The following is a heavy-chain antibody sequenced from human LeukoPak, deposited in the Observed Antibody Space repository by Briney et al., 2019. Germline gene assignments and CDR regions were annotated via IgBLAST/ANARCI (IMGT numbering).Heavy chain of an antibody. CDR2: ISGSGGST. V-gene: IGHV3-23*01. D-gene: IGHD3-22*01. Sequence: PVGSLRLSCAAPGFTFSSYAMSWVRQAPGKGLEWVSAISGSGGSTYYADSVKGRFTISRDNSKNTLYLQMNSLRAEDTAVYYCAKEPYYYDSSGSPPVGWGQGTLVTVSS. J-gene: IGHJ4*02. CDR3: AKEPYYYDSSGSPPVG. CDR1: GFTFSSYA.